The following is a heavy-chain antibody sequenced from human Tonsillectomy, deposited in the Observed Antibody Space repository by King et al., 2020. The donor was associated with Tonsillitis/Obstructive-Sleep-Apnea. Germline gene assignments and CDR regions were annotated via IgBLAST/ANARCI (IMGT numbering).Heavy chain of an antibody. D-gene: IGHD1-20*01. J-gene: IGHJ4*02. CDR2: INHSGST. CDR3: ARRHSVTVVPFDY. V-gene: IGHV4-34*01. Sequence: QVQLPQWGAGLLKPSETLSLTCTVYGGSFSGHYWSWIRQPPGKGLEWIGEINHSGSTNYNPSLKSRVTISVDTSKNQFSLNLSSVTAADTAVYYCARRHSVTVVPFDYWGQGTLVTVSS. CDR1: GGSFSGHY.